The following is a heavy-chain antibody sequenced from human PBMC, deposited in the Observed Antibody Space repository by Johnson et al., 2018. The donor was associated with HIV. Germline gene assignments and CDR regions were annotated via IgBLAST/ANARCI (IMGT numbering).Heavy chain of an antibody. CDR3: ARGGANYYDSSGYYGAFDI. J-gene: IGHJ3*02. V-gene: IGHV3-66*01. D-gene: IGHD3-22*01. Sequence: VLLVESGGGLVQPGGSPRLSCAASGFTVSSNYMSWVRQAPGKGLEWVSVIYSGGSTYYADSVKGRFTISRDNSKNTLYLQMNSLRAEDTAVYYCARGGANYYDSSGYYGAFDIWGQGTMVTVSS. CDR2: IYSGGST. CDR1: GFTVSSNY.